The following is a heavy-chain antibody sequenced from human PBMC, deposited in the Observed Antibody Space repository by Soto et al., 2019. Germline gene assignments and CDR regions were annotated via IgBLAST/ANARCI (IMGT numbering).Heavy chain of an antibody. CDR2: INAGNGYT. J-gene: IGHJ4*02. V-gene: IGHV1-3*01. CDR3: ARQYCGAYCSADS. D-gene: IGHD2-21*01. CDR1: GYTFTTLA. Sequence: QVQLVQSGAEVRRSGASVKVSCKASGYTFTTLAMHWVRQAPGQRPEWMGYINAGNGYTKYSQNFQRRVTITRDTLASTAYMELSSLRSEDTAVYYCARQYCGAYCSADSWGQGTLGTVSS.